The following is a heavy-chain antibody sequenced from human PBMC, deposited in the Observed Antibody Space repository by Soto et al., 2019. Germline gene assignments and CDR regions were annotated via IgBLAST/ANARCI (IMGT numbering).Heavy chain of an antibody. D-gene: IGHD3-10*01. CDR2: ISYDGSNK. J-gene: IGHJ6*02. V-gene: IGHV3-30-3*01. Sequence: GGSLRLSCAASGFTFSSYAMHWVRQAPGKGLEWVAVISYDGSNKYYADSVKGRFTISRDNSKNTLYLQMNSLRAEDTAVYYCARGRITMVRGVIMRQYYYYYGMDVWGQGTTVTVSS. CDR3: ARGRITMVRGVIMRQYYYYYGMDV. CDR1: GFTFSSYA.